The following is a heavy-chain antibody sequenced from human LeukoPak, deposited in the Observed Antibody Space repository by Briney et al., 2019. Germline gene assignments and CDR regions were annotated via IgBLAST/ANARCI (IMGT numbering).Heavy chain of an antibody. CDR1: GGSISSGSYY. D-gene: IGHD1-26*01. CDR2: IYTSGST. CDR3: ARESGSYYLGAFDI. J-gene: IGHJ3*02. Sequence: PSETLSLTCSVSGGSISSGSYYWSWIRQPVGKGLEWIGRIYTSGSTHNNPSLKSRVTISVDTSKNQFSLKLSSVTAADTAVYYCARESGSYYLGAFDIWGQGTMVTVSS. V-gene: IGHV4-61*02.